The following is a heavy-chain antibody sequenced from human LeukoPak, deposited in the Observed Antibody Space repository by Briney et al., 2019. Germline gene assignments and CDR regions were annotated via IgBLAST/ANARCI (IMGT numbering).Heavy chain of an antibody. V-gene: IGHV1-18*01. CDR2: ISTYNGKT. CDR1: GYTFTGHG. CDR3: ARDPFGGYYVSGGYWALDY. D-gene: IGHD3-22*01. Sequence: ASVKVSCKASGYTFTGHGFSWVRQAPGQGLEWMGWISTYNGKTISAQKYQGRLTMTTDTSTSTAYTELRSLGFDDTAVYYCARDPFGGYYVSGGYWALDYWGQGTLVTVSS. J-gene: IGHJ4*02.